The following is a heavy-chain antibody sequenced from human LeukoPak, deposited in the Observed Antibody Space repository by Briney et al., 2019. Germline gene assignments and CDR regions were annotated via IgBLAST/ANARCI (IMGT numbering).Heavy chain of an antibody. J-gene: IGHJ4*02. D-gene: IGHD3-9*01. CDR3: ARGARYFDWLFSR. V-gene: IGHV4-59*01. CDR1: GGSISSYY. Sequence: PSETLSLTCTVSGGSISSYYWSWIRQPPGKGLEWIGYIYYSGGTNYNPSLKSRVTMSVDTSKNQFSLKLSSVTAADTAVYYCARGARYFDWLFSRWGQGTLVTVSS. CDR2: IYYSGGT.